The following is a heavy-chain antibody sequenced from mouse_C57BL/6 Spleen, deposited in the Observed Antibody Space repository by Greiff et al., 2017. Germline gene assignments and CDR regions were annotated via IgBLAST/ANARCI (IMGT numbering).Heavy chain of an antibody. CDR2: IHPNSGST. V-gene: IGHV1-64*01. CDR3: ARRGNWDGGYFDY. D-gene: IGHD4-1*01. Sequence: VKLKQPGAELVKPGASVTLSCKASGYTFTSYWMHWVKQRPGQGLEWIGMIHPNSGSTNYNEKFKSKATLTVDKSSSTAYMQLSSLTSEGSAVYYCARRGNWDGGYFDYWGQGTTLIVSS. CDR1: GYTFTSYW. J-gene: IGHJ2*01.